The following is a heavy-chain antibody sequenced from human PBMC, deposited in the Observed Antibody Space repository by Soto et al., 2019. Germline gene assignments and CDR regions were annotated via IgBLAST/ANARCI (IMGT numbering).Heavy chain of an antibody. CDR1: GFTFNTYS. CDR3: ARAGGTTVTGLWHFDS. CDR2: IWYDGTQK. D-gene: IGHD4-17*01. V-gene: IGHV3-33*01. Sequence: QVQLEESGGGVVQPGRSLRLSCEASGFTFNTYSMHWVRQPPGKGLGWLPAIWYDGTQKYYADSVKGRFIISRDNSKKTLYLEMNSLRAEDTAVYYCARAGGTTVTGLWHFDSWGQGTLVTVSS. J-gene: IGHJ4*02.